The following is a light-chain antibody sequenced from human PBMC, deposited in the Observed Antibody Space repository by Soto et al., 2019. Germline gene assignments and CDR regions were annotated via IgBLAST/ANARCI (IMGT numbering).Light chain of an antibody. J-gene: IGLJ1*01. CDR3: TSYAGGNNV. CDR1: SSDVGGYNY. CDR2: EVH. V-gene: IGLV2-8*01. Sequence: QSALTQPPSASGSPGQSVTISCTGTSSDVGGYNYVSWYQQHPGKVPKLMVYEVHKRPSGVPYRFSGSKSGNTASLTVSGLQSEDEADYYCTSYAGGNNVFGTGTKLTVL.